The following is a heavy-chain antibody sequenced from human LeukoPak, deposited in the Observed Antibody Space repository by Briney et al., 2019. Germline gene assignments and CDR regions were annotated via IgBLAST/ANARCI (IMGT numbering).Heavy chain of an antibody. Sequence: PGGSLRLSCAASGLTLSSYAMSWVRQAPGKGLEWVSAISGSGGSTYYADSVKGRFTISRDNSKNTLYLQMNSLRAEDTAVYYCAKDFWSGYFRGGWGQGTLVTVSS. D-gene: IGHD3-3*01. CDR2: ISGSGGST. CDR3: AKDFWSGYFRGG. CDR1: GLTLSSYA. J-gene: IGHJ4*02. V-gene: IGHV3-23*01.